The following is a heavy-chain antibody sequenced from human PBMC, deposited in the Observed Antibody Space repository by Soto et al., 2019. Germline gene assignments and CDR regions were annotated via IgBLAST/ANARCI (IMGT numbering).Heavy chain of an antibody. D-gene: IGHD3-22*01. V-gene: IGHV3-49*03. CDR2: IRSKAYGGTT. J-gene: IGHJ6*02. CDR1: GFTFGDYA. CDR3: TRDSRSTMIVVVPDV. Sequence: PGGSLRLSCTASGFTFGDYAMSWFRQAPGKGLEWVGFIRSKAYGGTTEYAASVKGRFTISRDDSKISAYLPMNNLKTEDTAVYYCTRDSRSTMIVVVPDVWGQGTTVTVSS.